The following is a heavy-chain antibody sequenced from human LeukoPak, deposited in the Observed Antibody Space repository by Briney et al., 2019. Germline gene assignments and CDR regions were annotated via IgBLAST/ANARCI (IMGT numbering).Heavy chain of an antibody. J-gene: IGHJ6*02. V-gene: IGHV3-66*01. CDR2: IETGGST. CDR3: AKVRGFFGEPDFYYAMDV. D-gene: IGHD3-10*01. Sequence: GGSLRLSCAASGFTVTTNYMSWVRQAPGKGLECVSTIETGGSTHYTDSVKGRFTISRDTSRNNLYLQMNSLRAEDTATYYCAKVRGFFGEPDFYYAMDVWGQGTTVTVSS. CDR1: GFTVTTNY.